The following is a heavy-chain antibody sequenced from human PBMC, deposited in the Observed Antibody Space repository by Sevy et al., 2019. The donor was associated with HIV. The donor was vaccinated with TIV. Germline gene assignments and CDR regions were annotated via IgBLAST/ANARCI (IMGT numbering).Heavy chain of an antibody. D-gene: IGHD3-22*01. CDR2: ISYDGSNK. J-gene: IGHJ4*02. Sequence: GGSLRLSCAASGFTFSSYAMHWVRQAPGKGLEWVAVISYDGSNKYYADSVKGRFTISRDNSKNTLYLQMNSLRAEDTAVYYCARDTVRPLFKITMMVVVISNNFDYWGQGTLVTVSS. V-gene: IGHV3-30*04. CDR1: GFTFSSYA. CDR3: ARDTVRPLFKITMMVVVISNNFDY.